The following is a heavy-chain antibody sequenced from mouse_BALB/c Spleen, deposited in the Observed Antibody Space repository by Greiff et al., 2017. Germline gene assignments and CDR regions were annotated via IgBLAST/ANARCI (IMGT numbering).Heavy chain of an antibody. CDR1: GYTFTDYW. CDR2: IDTSDSYT. V-gene: IGHV1-69*01. Sequence: VQLLQSGAELVMPGASVKMSCKASGYTFTDYWMHWVKQRPGQGLEWIGAIDTSDSYTSYNQKFKGKATLTVDDSSSTAYMQLSSLTSEDSAVYYCARSDVNYVFDYWGQGTTLTVSS. CDR3: ARSDVNYVFDY. D-gene: IGHD2-1*01. J-gene: IGHJ2*01.